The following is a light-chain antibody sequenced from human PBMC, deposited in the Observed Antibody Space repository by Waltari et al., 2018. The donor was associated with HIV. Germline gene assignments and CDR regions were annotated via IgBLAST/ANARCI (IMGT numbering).Light chain of an antibody. CDR2: DVS. CDR1: TLDFGASDF. J-gene: IGLJ3*02. CDR3: SSYTTTNTWV. V-gene: IGLV2-14*01. Sequence: QSALTQPASVSGSPGQSITLSCTVTTLDFGASDFVSWYQQNPGKVPKPIIYDVSERPSGVSNRFSGSKSGNTASLTISGLQAEDEADYYCSSYTTTNTWVFGGGTKLTVL.